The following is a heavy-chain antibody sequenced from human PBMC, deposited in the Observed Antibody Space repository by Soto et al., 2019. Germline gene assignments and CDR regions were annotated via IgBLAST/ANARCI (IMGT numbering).Heavy chain of an antibody. V-gene: IGHV3-23*01. D-gene: IGHD6-19*01. J-gene: IGHJ3*02. CDR1: GFTFSSYA. Sequence: EVQLLESGGDLVQPGGSLRLSCAASGFTFSSYALSWVRQAPGKGLEWVSVISGSGGSATYADSVRGRFTISRDNSKNTVYLQMNSLRAEDTAVYYCVRGPRMFSSGIEAFEIWGQGTMVTVS. CDR3: VRGPRMFSSGIEAFEI. CDR2: ISGSGGSA.